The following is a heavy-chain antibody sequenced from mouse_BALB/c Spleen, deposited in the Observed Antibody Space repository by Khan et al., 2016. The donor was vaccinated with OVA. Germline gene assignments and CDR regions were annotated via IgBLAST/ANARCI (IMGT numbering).Heavy chain of an antibody. V-gene: IGHV1-7*01. CDR3: TRKGLDGIFAY. J-gene: IGHJ3*01. CDR2: INTSTGYT. CDR1: GYTFTTYW. Sequence: VQLVESGAELAKPGASVKMSCKASGYTFTTYWMHWIKQRSGQGLEWIGYINTSTGYTEYNQKFKDKATLTTDKSSSTAYMQLNSLTFEDSAVYYCTRKGLDGIFAYWGQGTLVTVSA. D-gene: IGHD2-1*01.